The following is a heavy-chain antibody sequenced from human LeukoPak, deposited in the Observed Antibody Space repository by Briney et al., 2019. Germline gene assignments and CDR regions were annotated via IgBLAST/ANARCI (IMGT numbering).Heavy chain of an antibody. CDR1: RFTVSSNY. CDR2: ISSSSSYI. CDR3: ASRIAARLN. Sequence: GGSLRLSCAASRFTVSSNYMSWVRQAPGKGLEWVSSISSSSSYIYYADSVKGRFTISRDNAKNSLYLQMNSLRAEDTAVYYCASRIAARLNWGQGTLVTVSS. V-gene: IGHV3-21*01. D-gene: IGHD6-6*01. J-gene: IGHJ4*02.